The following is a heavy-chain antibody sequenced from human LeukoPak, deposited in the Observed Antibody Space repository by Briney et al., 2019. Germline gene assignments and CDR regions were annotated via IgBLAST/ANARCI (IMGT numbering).Heavy chain of an antibody. Sequence: SETLSLTCTVSGDSLTISSYYWTWIRQHPGKGLEWIGYIHPSGITDYNPSLKSRLTMSLDTARNQFSLKLTSVTAADTAIYFCARGLDGFKTGHWGQGTLVTVSS. D-gene: IGHD5-24*01. V-gene: IGHV4-31*03. J-gene: IGHJ4*02. CDR3: ARGLDGFKTGH. CDR1: GDSLTISSYY. CDR2: IHPSGIT.